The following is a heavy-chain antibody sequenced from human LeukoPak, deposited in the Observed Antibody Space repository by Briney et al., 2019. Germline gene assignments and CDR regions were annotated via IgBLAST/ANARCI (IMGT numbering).Heavy chain of an antibody. V-gene: IGHV4-31*03. Sequence: SETLSLTCTVSGGSISSGGYYWSWIRQHPGKGLEWIGYIYYSGSTYYNPSLKSRVTISVDTSKNQLSLKLSSVTAADTAVYYCASPPAGNYYYIDVCGKGPTVTVSS. J-gene: IGHJ6*03. CDR1: GGSISSGGYY. CDR2: IYYSGST. CDR3: ASPPAGNYYYIDV. D-gene: IGHD1-1*01.